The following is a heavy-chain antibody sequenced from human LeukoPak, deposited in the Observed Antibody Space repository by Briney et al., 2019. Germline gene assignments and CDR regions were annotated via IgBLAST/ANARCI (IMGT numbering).Heavy chain of an antibody. CDR1: GYTFTSYA. D-gene: IGHD3-10*01. V-gene: IGHV1-3*01. J-gene: IGHJ5*02. CDR2: INAGNGNT. CDR3: ARDKGETMVRSTGFDP. Sequence: ASVKVSCKASGYTFTSYAMHWVRQAPGQRLEWMGWINAGNGNTKYSQKFQGRVTITRDTSASTAYMELSSLRSEDTAVYYCARDKGETMVRSTGFDPWGQGTLVTVSS.